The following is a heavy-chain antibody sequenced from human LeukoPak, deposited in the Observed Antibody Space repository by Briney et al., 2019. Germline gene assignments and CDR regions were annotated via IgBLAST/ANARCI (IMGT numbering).Heavy chain of an antibody. D-gene: IGHD1-26*01. CDR3: SDPGVGY. Sequence: GGSLRLSCAASGFTFSGSAIHWVRQASGKGLEWVGRIRSKANGYATAYAASVKGRFTISRDGSKNTAYLQMNSLKTEDTAVYYCSDPGVGYWGQGTLVTVSS. V-gene: IGHV3-73*01. CDR1: GFTFSGSA. CDR2: IRSKANGYAT. J-gene: IGHJ4*02.